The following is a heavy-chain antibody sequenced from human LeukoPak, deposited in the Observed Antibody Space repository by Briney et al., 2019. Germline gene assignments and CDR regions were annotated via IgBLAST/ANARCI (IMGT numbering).Heavy chain of an antibody. D-gene: IGHD3-22*01. CDR2: IYHSGST. Sequence: SETLSLTCAVSGYSISSGYYWGWIRPPPGKGLEWIGSIYHSGSTYYNPSLKSRVTISVDTSKNQFSLKLSSVTAADTAVYYCARHDYYDSSGYSGYDNWFDPWGQGTLVPVSS. CDR1: GYSISSGYY. V-gene: IGHV4-38-2*01. CDR3: ARHDYYDSSGYSGYDNWFDP. J-gene: IGHJ5*02.